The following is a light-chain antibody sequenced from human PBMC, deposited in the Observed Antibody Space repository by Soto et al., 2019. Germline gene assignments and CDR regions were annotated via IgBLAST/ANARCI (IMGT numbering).Light chain of an antibody. CDR1: SGFVGSFSL. CDR2: EVS. CDR3: SSYTSSSTLDV. J-gene: IGLJ1*01. Sequence: QSVLAQPASVSGSPGQSITISCTGTSGFVGSFSLVSWYQQHPGKAPKLMIYEVSNRPSGVSNRFSGSKSGNTASLTISGLQAEDEADYYCSSYTSSSTLDVFGTGTKVTVL. V-gene: IGLV2-14*02.